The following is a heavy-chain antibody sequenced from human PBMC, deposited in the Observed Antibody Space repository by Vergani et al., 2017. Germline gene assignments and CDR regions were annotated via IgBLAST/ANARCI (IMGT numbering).Heavy chain of an antibody. CDR3: ARVLLGAYDFWSGYHDHYYYYGMDV. CDR2: IYYSGST. CDR1: GGSISSYY. V-gene: IGHV4-59*01. J-gene: IGHJ6*02. D-gene: IGHD3-3*01. Sequence: QVQLQESGPGLVKPSETLSLTCTVSGGSISSYYWSWIRQPPGKGLEWIGYIYYSGSTNYNPSLKSRVTISVDTSKNQFSLKLSSVTAADTAVYYCARVLLGAYDFWSGYHDHYYYYGMDVWGQGTTVTVSS.